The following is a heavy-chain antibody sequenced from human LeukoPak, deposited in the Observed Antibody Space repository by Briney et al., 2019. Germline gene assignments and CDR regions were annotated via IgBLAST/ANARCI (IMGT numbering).Heavy chain of an antibody. V-gene: IGHV3-30*02. CDR2: IRYDGSNK. CDR1: GFTFSSYG. J-gene: IGHJ6*03. Sequence: GGSLRLSCAASGFTFSSYGMHWVRQAPGKGLEWVAFIRYDGSNKYYADSVKGRFTISRDNSKNTLYLQMNSLRAEDTAVYYCAKTTGMYYYYYMDVWGKGTTVTISS. CDR3: AKTTGMYYYYYMDV. D-gene: IGHD1-14*01.